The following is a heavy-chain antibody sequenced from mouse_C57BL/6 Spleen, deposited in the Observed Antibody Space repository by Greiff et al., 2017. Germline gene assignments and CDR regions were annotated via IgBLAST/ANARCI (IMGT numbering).Heavy chain of an antibody. CDR3: TRAYGSSYYFDY. V-gene: IGHV5-9-1*02. Sequence: EVMLVESGEGLVKPGGSLKLSCAASGFIFSSYAMSWVRQTPEKRLEWVAYISSGGDYIYYADTVKGRFTISRDNARNTLYLQMSSLKSEDTAMYYCTRAYGSSYYFDYWGQGTTLTVSS. D-gene: IGHD1-1*01. J-gene: IGHJ2*01. CDR1: GFIFSSYA. CDR2: ISSGGDYI.